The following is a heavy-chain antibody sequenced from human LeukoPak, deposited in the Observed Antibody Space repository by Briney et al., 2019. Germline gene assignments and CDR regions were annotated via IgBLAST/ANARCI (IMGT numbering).Heavy chain of an antibody. V-gene: IGHV3-23*01. CDR3: AKDRRAAAGTMIDY. D-gene: IGHD6-13*01. CDR2: ISGSGGST. Sequence: PGGSLRLSCAASGFTFSSYSMSWVRQAPGKGLEWVSAISGSGGSTYYADSVKGRFTISRDNSKNTLYLQMNSLRAEDTAVYYCAKDRRAAAGTMIDYWGQGTLVTVSS. J-gene: IGHJ4*02. CDR1: GFTFSSYS.